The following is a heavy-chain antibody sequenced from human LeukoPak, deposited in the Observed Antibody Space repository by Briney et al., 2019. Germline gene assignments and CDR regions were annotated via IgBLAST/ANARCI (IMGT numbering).Heavy chain of an antibody. D-gene: IGHD4-23*01. V-gene: IGHV4-30-4*01. CDR2: IYYSGST. J-gene: IGHJ3*02. CDR1: GGSISSGDYY. Sequence: SETLSLTCTVSGGSISSGDYYWSWIRQPPGKGLEWIGYIYYSGSTYYNPSLKSRVTISVDTSKNQFSLKLSSVTAADTAVYYCARDHDYGGYGAFDIWGQGTMVTVSS. CDR3: ARDHDYGGYGAFDI.